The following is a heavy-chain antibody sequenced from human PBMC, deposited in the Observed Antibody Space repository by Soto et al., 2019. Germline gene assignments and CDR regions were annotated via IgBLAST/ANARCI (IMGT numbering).Heavy chain of an antibody. CDR1: GFTCSDYY. J-gene: IGHJ3*02. Sequence: PGGSLRLSCASSGFTCSDYYMSLIRQAPGKGLEWVSYISSSGSTIYYADSVKGRFTISRDNAKNSLYLQMNSLRAEDTAVYYCARGQTVRGVIILSPAPSAFDIWGQGTMVTVSS. CDR2: ISSSGSTI. CDR3: ARGQTVRGVIILSPAPSAFDI. V-gene: IGHV3-11*01. D-gene: IGHD3-10*01.